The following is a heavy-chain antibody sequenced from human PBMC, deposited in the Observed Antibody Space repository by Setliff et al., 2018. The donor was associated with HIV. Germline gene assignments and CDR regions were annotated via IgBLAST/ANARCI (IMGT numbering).Heavy chain of an antibody. Sequence: GGSLRFSCAASGFTFRSYAMNWVRQAPGKGLEWVSVITGSGESTYYADSVKGRFTISRDNSKNTLYLQMNSLRAEDTAVYYCAKVPYSSSWTSGHDAFDIWGQGTMVTVSS. J-gene: IGHJ3*02. V-gene: IGHV3-23*01. D-gene: IGHD6-13*01. CDR1: GFTFRSYA. CDR2: ITGSGEST. CDR3: AKVPYSSSWTSGHDAFDI.